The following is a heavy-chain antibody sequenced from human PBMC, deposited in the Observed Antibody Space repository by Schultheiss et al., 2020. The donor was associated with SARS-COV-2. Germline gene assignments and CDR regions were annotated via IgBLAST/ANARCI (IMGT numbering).Heavy chain of an antibody. J-gene: IGHJ3*02. CDR1: GFTFSSYG. CDR2: ISYDGSNK. D-gene: IGHD6-6*01. CDR3: ARDKGIAARVDAFDI. V-gene: IGHV3-30*03. Sequence: GGSLRLSCAASGFTFSSYGMHWVRQAPGKGLEWVAVISYDGSNKYYADSVKGRFTISRDNAKNSLYLHMNSLTAEDTAVYYCARDKGIAARVDAFDIWGQGTMVTVSS.